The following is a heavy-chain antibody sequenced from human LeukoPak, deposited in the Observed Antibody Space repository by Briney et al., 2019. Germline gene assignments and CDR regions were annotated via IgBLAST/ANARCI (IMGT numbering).Heavy chain of an antibody. CDR2: VSGSAFST. CDR3: AKDTGSGYDYFSYYFDY. D-gene: IGHD5-12*01. V-gene: IGHV3-23*01. CDR1: GFTFDDYA. Sequence: AGGSLRLSCAASGFTFDDYAMHWVRQAPGKGLEWVSAVSGSAFSTYYADSVKGRFTISRDNSKDTLYLQMNSLRAEDTAVYYCAKDTGSGYDYFSYYFDYWGQGTLVTVSS. J-gene: IGHJ4*02.